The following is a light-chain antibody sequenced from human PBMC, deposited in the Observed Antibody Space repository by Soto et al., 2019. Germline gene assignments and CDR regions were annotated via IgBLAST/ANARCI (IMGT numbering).Light chain of an antibody. V-gene: IGKV3-15*01. CDR1: QTVSSS. CDR2: GAS. CDR3: QQYGYSPRT. Sequence: ETLMTQSPATLSVSPGARATLTCRASQTVSSSLAWYQLKPGQAPRLLVYGASIRATGIPARFSGSGSGTDFTLTISSLDPEDFAVYFCQQYGYSPRTFGQGTKVDI. J-gene: IGKJ1*01.